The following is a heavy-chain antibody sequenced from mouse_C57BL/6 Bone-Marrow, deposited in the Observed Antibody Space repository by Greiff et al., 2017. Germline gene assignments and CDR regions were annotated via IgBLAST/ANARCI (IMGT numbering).Heavy chain of an antibody. Sequence: EVQGVESGGGLVQPGGSLKLSCAASGFTFSDYYMYWVRQTPEKRLEWVAYISNGGGSTYYPDTVKGRFTISRDNAKNTLYLQMSRLKSEDTAMYYCARPANWAWFAYWGQGTLVTVSA. CDR2: ISNGGGST. CDR3: ARPANWAWFAY. J-gene: IGHJ3*01. D-gene: IGHD4-1*01. CDR1: GFTFSDYY. V-gene: IGHV5-12*01.